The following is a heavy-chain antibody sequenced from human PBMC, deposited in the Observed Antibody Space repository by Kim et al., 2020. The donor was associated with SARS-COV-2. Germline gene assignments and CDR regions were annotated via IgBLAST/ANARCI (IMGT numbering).Heavy chain of an antibody. CDR3: ALGQGATVTTGPGFDY. Sequence: SVKVSCKASGGTFSSYTISWVRQAPGQGLEWMGGIIPIFGTPNYAQKFQGRVTITADKSTSTAYMELTSLRSEDTAMYYCALGQGATVTTGPGFDYWGQGTLVTVSS. CDR2: IIPIFGTP. J-gene: IGHJ4*02. CDR1: GGTFSSYT. V-gene: IGHV1-69*06. D-gene: IGHD4-17*01.